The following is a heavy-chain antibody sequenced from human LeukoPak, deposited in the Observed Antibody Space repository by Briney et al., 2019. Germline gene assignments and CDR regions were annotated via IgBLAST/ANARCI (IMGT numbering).Heavy chain of an antibody. CDR3: AKVFGSGWYSTNGAFDY. CDR1: GFTFSSYG. V-gene: IGHV3-23*01. D-gene: IGHD6-19*01. J-gene: IGHJ4*02. CDR2: ISGSGGST. Sequence: PGGSLRLSCAASGFTFSSYGMSWVRQAPGKGLEWVSAISGSGGSTYYADSVKGRFTISRDNSKNTLYLQMNSLRAEDTAVYYCAKVFGSGWYSTNGAFDYWGQGTLVTVSS.